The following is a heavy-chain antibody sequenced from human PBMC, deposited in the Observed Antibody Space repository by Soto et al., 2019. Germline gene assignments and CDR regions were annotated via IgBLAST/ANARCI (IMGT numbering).Heavy chain of an antibody. CDR1: GFTFSSYG. CDR2: ISYDGSNK. CDR3: AKEADCISTSCYNYYYYGMDV. Sequence: QVQLVESGGGVVQPGRSLRLSCAASGFTFSSYGMHWVRQAPGKGLEWVAVISYDGSNKYYADSVKGRFTISRDNSKNKLYLQMNSLRAEDTAVYHCAKEADCISTSCYNYYYYGMDVWGQGTTVTVSS. D-gene: IGHD2-2*01. J-gene: IGHJ6*02. V-gene: IGHV3-30*18.